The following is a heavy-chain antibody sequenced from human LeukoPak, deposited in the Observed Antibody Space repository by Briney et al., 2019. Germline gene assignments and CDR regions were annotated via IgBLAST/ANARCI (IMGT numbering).Heavy chain of an antibody. J-gene: IGHJ6*03. D-gene: IGHD4-23*01. V-gene: IGHV4-34*01. CDR3: ARLHYGGNYGYYYYYMDV. Sequence: SETLSLTCAVYGGSFNGYYWSWIRQPPGKGLEWIGEINHSGSTYYNPSLKSRVTISVDTSKKQFSLKLSSVTAADTAVYYCARLHYGGNYGYYYYYMDVWGKGTTVTISS. CDR1: GGSFNGYY. CDR2: INHSGST.